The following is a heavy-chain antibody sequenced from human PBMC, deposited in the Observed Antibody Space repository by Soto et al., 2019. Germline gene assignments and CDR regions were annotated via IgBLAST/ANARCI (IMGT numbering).Heavy chain of an antibody. Sequence: PGGSLRLSCAASGFSFSDCSMNWVRQAPGKGLEWLSYISRSGSLNYYADSVKGRFTISRDNAKNSLYLEMNSVRDGDTAMYYCARDLEYSSSWYYYYGLDVWGHGTTVTVSS. CDR1: GFSFSDCS. CDR3: ARDLEYSSSWYYYYGLDV. CDR2: ISRSGSLN. D-gene: IGHD6-6*01. V-gene: IGHV3-48*02. J-gene: IGHJ6*02.